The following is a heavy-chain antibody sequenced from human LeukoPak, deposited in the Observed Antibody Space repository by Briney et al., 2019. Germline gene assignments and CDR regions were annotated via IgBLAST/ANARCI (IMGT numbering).Heavy chain of an antibody. J-gene: IGHJ4*02. CDR3: ARAAGPVEVTAMSDY. CDR1: GFTFSSYA. D-gene: IGHD2-21*02. V-gene: IGHV3-30-3*01. CDR2: ISYDGSNK. Sequence: GRSLRLSCAASGFTFSSYAMHWVRQAPGKGLEWVAVISYDGSNKYYADSVKGRFTISRDNSKNTLYLQMNSLRAEDTAVYYCARAAGPVEVTAMSDYWGQGTLVTVSS.